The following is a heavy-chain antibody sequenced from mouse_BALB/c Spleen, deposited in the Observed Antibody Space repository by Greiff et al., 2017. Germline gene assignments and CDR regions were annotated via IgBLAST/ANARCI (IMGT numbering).Heavy chain of an antibody. CDR1: GFTFSSYA. CDR2: ISSGGST. CDR3: ARGRDYGLYYFDY. Sequence: EVQLQESGGGLVKPGGSLKLSCAASGFTFSSYAMSWVRQTPEKRLEWVASISSGGSTYYPDSVKGRFTISRDNARNILYLQMSSLRSEDTAMYYCARGRDYGLYYFDYWFQGTTLTVSS. J-gene: IGHJ2*01. D-gene: IGHD1-2*01. V-gene: IGHV5-6-5*01.